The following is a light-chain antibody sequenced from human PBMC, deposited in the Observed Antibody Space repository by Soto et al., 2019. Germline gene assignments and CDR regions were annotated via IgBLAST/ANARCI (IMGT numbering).Light chain of an antibody. J-gene: IGLJ2*01. Sequence: QSALTQPASLSGYPGQSITISCTGTSSDVGGSNYVSWYQQHPGKAPKLMIYDVNNPPSGISNRFSGSKAGNTASLTISVLQAEDEADYYCSSYSSGSTLVFGGGTKVTVL. CDR2: DVN. CDR3: SSYSSGSTLV. CDR1: SSDVGGSNY. V-gene: IGLV2-14*01.